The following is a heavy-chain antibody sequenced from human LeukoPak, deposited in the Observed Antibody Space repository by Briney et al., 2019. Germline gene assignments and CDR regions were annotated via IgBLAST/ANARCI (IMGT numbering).Heavy chain of an antibody. J-gene: IGHJ4*02. CDR3: APRGIAAAGPFDY. CDR1: GFTSSSYA. V-gene: IGHV3-30*04. Sequence: GGSLRLSCAASGFTSSSYAMHWVRQAPGKGLEWVAVISYDGSNKYYADSVKGRFTISRDNSKNTLYLQMNSLRAEDTAVYYCAPRGIAAAGPFDYWGQGTLVTVSS. CDR2: ISYDGSNK. D-gene: IGHD6-13*01.